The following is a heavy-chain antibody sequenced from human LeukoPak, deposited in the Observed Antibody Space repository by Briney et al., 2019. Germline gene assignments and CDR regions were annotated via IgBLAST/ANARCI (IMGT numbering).Heavy chain of an antibody. D-gene: IGHD6-19*01. J-gene: IGHJ6*04. CDR1: GYSFTSYW. CDR2: IYPGDSDN. CDR3: ARQKYSSGWYRDYYGMDV. V-gene: IGHV5-51*01. Sequence: GEALKISCTGSGYSFTSYWIGWVRQMPGKGREWMGIIYPGDSDNRYNQSFQGQVTISADKSISTAYLQWSSLKASDTAMYYCARQKYSSGWYRDYYGMDVWGKGTTVTVSS.